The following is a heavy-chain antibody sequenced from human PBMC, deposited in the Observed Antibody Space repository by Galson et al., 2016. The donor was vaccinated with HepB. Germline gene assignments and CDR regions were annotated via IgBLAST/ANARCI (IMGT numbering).Heavy chain of an antibody. D-gene: IGHD1-26*01. CDR1: GFTFSSYS. V-gene: IGHV3-21*01. Sequence: SLRLSCAASGFTFSSYSMNWVRQAPGEGLEWVSSISSSSSYIYYADSVEGRFTISRDNAKNSLYLQMNSLRAEDTAVYYCARGDIVGAIFDYWGQGTLVTVSS. CDR2: ISSSSSYI. CDR3: ARGDIVGAIFDY. J-gene: IGHJ4*02.